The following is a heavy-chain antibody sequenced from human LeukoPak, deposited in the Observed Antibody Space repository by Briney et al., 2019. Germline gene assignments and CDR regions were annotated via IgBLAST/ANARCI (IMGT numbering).Heavy chain of an antibody. Sequence: GGSLRLSCAASGFSFRSCGMHWVRRAPGKGLEWGTFIQYDGSNKYYTDSPKGRFSISRDNSKNTLYLQMNNLRAEDTAVYYCGKGAGVGLDYWGQGTLVTVSS. CDR3: GKGAGVGLDY. D-gene: IGHD3-3*01. CDR1: GFSFRSCG. V-gene: IGHV3-30*02. J-gene: IGHJ4*02. CDR2: IQYDGSNK.